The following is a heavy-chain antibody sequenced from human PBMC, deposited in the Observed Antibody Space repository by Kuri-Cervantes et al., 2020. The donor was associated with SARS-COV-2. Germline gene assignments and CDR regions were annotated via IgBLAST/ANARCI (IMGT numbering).Heavy chain of an antibody. V-gene: IGHV3-21*01. CDR1: GFTFRCYG. Sequence: ESLKTPCVAFGFTFRCYGVTWVPQAPGRGLEWDSSIGSGSDYIYYADPVKDRFSVSRDNAENSLSLQMNSLTAGDTAVYYCARDRGYCDGGGCYSTGFSFDYWGQGALVTVSS. D-gene: IGHD2-15*01. CDR2: IGSGSDYI. CDR3: ARDRGYCDGGGCYSTGFSFDY. J-gene: IGHJ4*02.